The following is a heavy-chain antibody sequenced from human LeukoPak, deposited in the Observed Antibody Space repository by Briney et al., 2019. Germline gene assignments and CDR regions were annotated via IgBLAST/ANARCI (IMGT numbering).Heavy chain of an antibody. CDR1: DGSISSSSYY. CDR2: IYYSGST. J-gene: IGHJ2*01. D-gene: IGHD3-3*01. Sequence: SETLSLTCTVSDGSISSSSYYWGWIRQPPGKGLEWIGSIYYSGSTYYNPSLKSRVTISVDTSKNQFSLKLSSVTAADTAVYYCARDGVSALNLYSDLWGRGTLATVSS. CDR3: ARDGVSALNLYSDL. V-gene: IGHV4-39*02.